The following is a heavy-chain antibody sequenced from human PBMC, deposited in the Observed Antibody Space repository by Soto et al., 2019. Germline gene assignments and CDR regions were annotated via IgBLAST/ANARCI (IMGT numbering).Heavy chain of an antibody. CDR1: GFAFSSYA. V-gene: IGHV3-23*01. D-gene: IGHD3-10*01. J-gene: IGHJ4*02. Sequence: EVQLLESGGGLVQPGGSLRLSCAASGFAFSSYAMSWVRQAPGKGLEWVSSISGSSSGTYYADAVKVRFTISRDNSINSLYLQMNSLSAEDTAVYYCAKVGGCSDPFDYGGQGALVTGSS. CDR2: ISGSSSGT. CDR3: AKVGGCSDPFDY.